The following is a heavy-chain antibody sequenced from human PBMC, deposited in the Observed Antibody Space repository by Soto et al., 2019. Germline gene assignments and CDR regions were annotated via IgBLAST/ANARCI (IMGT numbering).Heavy chain of an antibody. J-gene: IGHJ5*02. CDR3: ARRRDGYTGVWFDP. CDR2: VYYTGST. V-gene: IGHV4-59*01. D-gene: IGHD5-12*01. CDR1: GAPISGFY. Sequence: SETLSLTCTVSGAPISGFYWSWIRQPPGKELEWIGHVYYTGSTNYNSALKSRVTISLDTSKNQFSLSLSSVTTADTAVYYCARRRDGYTGVWFDPWGQGTLVTVSS.